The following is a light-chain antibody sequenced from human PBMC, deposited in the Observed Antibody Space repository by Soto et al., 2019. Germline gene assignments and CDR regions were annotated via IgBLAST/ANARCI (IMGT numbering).Light chain of an antibody. V-gene: IGKV1-9*01. Sequence: DIQLTQSPSFLSASVGDRVTITCRASQDISDYLAWYQQKPGKAPKLLIYTASILQNGVPSRFSGSASGTQFTLTISSLQPEDFATYYCQQFNVYPLTFGGGTQVEIK. CDR1: QDISDY. J-gene: IGKJ4*01. CDR3: QQFNVYPLT. CDR2: TAS.